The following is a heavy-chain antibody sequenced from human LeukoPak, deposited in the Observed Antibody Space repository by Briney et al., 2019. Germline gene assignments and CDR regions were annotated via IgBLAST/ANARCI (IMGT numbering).Heavy chain of an antibody. V-gene: IGHV3-7*01. CDR2: IKQDGSEK. CDR3: ARSPPLWNGDAFDT. J-gene: IGHJ3*02. Sequence: GGSLRLSCAASGFTFSSYWMSWVRQAPGKGLEWVANIKQDGSEKYYVDSVKGRFTISRDNAKNSLSLQMNSLRAEDTAVYYCARSPPLWNGDAFDTSGQGTMVTVSS. D-gene: IGHD1-1*01. CDR1: GFTFSSYW.